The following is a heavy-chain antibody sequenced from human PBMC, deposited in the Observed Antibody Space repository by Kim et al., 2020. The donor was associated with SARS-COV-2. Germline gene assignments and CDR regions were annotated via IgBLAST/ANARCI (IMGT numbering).Heavy chain of an antibody. Sequence: GGSLRLSCAASGFTFSSYSMNWVRQAPGKGLEWVSSISSSSSYIYYADSVKGRFTISRDNAKNSLYLQMNSLRAEDTAVYYCARDFTRGTYYDILTGYYPYDAFDIWGQGTMVTVSS. CDR3: ARDFTRGTYYDILTGYYPYDAFDI. J-gene: IGHJ3*02. CDR2: ISSSSSYI. CDR1: GFTFSSYS. V-gene: IGHV3-21*01. D-gene: IGHD3-9*01.